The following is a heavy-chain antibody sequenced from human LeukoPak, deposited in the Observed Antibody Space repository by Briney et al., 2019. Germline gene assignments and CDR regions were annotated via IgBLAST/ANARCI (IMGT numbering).Heavy chain of an antibody. CDR3: AKSSGINMIVVVITSFDY. CDR1: GFIFSDFS. V-gene: IGHV3-7*03. D-gene: IGHD3-22*01. Sequence: PGGSLRLSCTVPGFIFSDFSMSWVRQAPGKGLEWVAKMSEDGNEIFYVDSVKGRFTISRDNSKNTLYLQMNSLRPEDTAVYYCAKSSGINMIVVVITSFDYWGQGTLVTVSS. J-gene: IGHJ4*02. CDR2: MSEDGNEI.